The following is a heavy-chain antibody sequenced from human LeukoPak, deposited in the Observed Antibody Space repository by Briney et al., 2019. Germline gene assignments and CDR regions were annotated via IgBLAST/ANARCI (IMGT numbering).Heavy chain of an antibody. V-gene: IGHV3-23*01. CDR3: AKGGTDYYDSSGYFIFDC. CDR1: GFTFSSYA. CDR2: ISGSGGST. J-gene: IGHJ4*02. D-gene: IGHD3-22*01. Sequence: GGSLRLSCAASGFTFSSYAMSWVRQAPGKGLEWVSAISGSGGSTYYADSVKGRFTISRDNSKNTLYLQMNSLRAEDTAVYYCAKGGTDYYDSSGYFIFDCWGQGTLVTVSS.